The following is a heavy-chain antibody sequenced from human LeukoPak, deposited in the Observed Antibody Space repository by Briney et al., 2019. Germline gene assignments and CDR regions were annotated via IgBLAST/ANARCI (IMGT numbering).Heavy chain of an antibody. Sequence: SETLSLTCGVFGVSINDYYWSWIRQSPGKGLEWICEISHTEGTRYNPSLESRVTMSVGTSENQLSLKLIFVTAADTAVCYCARIRCGHSGSVCYNHWGLGTLVTVSS. V-gene: IGHV4-34*01. D-gene: IGHD3-9*01. CDR1: GVSINDYY. CDR2: ISHTEGT. J-gene: IGHJ4*02. CDR3: ARIRCGHSGSVCYNH.